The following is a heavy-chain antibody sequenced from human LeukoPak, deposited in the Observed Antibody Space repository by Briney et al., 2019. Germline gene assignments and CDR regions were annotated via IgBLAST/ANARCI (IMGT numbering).Heavy chain of an antibody. J-gene: IGHJ4*02. CDR1: GGTFSSYA. CDR2: IIPIFGTA. V-gene: IGHV1-69*13. D-gene: IGHD1-26*01. Sequence: SVKVSCKASGGTFSSYAISWVRQAPGQGLEWMGGIIPIFGTANYAQKFQGRVTITADESTSTAYMELSSLRSEDTAVYYCATQSYIVGALGAEYCFDYWGQGTLVTVSS. CDR3: ATQSYIVGALGAEYCFDY.